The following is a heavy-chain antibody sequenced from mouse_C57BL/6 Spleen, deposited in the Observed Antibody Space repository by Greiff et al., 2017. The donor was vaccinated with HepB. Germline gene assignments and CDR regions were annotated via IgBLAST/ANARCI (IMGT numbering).Heavy chain of an antibody. D-gene: IGHD1-1*01. V-gene: IGHV7-3*01. CDR2: IRNKANGYTT. Sequence: EVQLVESGGGLVQPGGSLSLSCAASGFTFTDYYMSWVRQPPGKALEWLGFIRNKANGYTTEYSASVKGRFTISRDNSQSILYLQMNALRAEDSATYYCARYTYYYGSPYYAMDYWGQGTSVTVSA. CDR1: GFTFTDYY. CDR3: ARYTYYYGSPYYAMDY. J-gene: IGHJ4*01.